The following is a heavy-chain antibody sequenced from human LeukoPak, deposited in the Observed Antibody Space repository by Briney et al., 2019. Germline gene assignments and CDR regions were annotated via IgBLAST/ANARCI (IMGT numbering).Heavy chain of an antibody. J-gene: IGHJ5*02. V-gene: IGHV4-34*01. D-gene: IGHD3-10*01. CDR2: INHSGST. Sequence: SETLSLTCAVYGGSFSGYYWSWIRQPPGKGLEWIGEINHSGSTNYNPSLKSRVTISVDTSKNQFSLKLSSVTAADTAVYYCAGINTMVLGVIRFDPWGQGTLVTVSS. CDR3: AGINTMVLGVIRFDP. CDR1: GGSFSGYY.